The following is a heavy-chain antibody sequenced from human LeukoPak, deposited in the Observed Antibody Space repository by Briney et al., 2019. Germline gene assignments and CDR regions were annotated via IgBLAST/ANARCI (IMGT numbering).Heavy chain of an antibody. V-gene: IGHV4-34*01. CDR3: ARTPRGEFSDY. Sequence: SETLSLTCAVYGGSFSGYYWGWIRQPPGKGLEWIGEINHSGSTNYNPSLKSRVTISADTSNNQFSLKLISVTAADTAVYYCARTPRGEFSDYWGQGTLVTVSS. J-gene: IGHJ4*02. CDR1: GGSFSGYY. CDR2: INHSGST. D-gene: IGHD3-16*01.